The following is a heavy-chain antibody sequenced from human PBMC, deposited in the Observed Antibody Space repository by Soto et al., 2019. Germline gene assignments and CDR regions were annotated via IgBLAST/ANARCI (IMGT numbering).Heavy chain of an antibody. CDR1: GFTFSNYA. CDR3: AKAYFVWSSEQPYYFDY. J-gene: IGHJ4*02. V-gene: IGHV3-23*01. D-gene: IGHD2-21*01. CDR2: ISGSGGRS. Sequence: EVQLLDSGGGLVQPGGSLRLSCAASGFTFSNYAMTWVRQGPGKGLQWVSGISGSGGRSYYADSVKGRFTTSRDNSKSPLYLQMNSLRAEDTDVYYCAKAYFVWSSEQPYYFDYWGQGTLVTVSS.